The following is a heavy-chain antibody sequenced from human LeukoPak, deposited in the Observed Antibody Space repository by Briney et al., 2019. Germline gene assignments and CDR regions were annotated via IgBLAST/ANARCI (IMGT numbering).Heavy chain of an antibody. CDR3: ARTGGTIDY. CDR2: IYYSGST. Sequence: SETLSLTCAVSGASISSSNWWSWVRQPPGKGLEWIGYIYYSGSTYYNPSLKSRVTISVDTSKNQFSLKLSSVTAADTAVYYCARTGGTIDYWGQGTLVTVSS. CDR1: GASISSSNW. J-gene: IGHJ4*02. D-gene: IGHD2-8*02. V-gene: IGHV4-30-4*01.